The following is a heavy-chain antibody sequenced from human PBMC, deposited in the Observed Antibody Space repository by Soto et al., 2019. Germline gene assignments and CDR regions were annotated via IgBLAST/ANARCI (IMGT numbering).Heavy chain of an antibody. Sequence: GGSLRLSCAASGFSFNDYCMHWVRQAPGKGLQWVALISYDGSIKYYADSVKGRFTISRDISKNTLYLQMNSLRAEDTAVYYCAKGYYYDSSGYYHDAFDIWGQGTMVTVSS. D-gene: IGHD3-22*01. CDR3: AKGYYYDSSGYYHDAFDI. CDR2: ISYDGSIK. J-gene: IGHJ3*02. CDR1: GFSFNDYC. V-gene: IGHV3-30*18.